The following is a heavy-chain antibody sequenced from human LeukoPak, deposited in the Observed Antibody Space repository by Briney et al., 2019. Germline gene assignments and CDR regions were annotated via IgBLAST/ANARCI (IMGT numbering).Heavy chain of an antibody. CDR1: GYTFTVYY. Sequence: ASVKVSCKASGYTFTVYYMHWVRQAPGQGLEWMGWINPNSGGTNYAQKFQGRVTMTRDTSISTAYVELSRLRSDDTAVYYCASELAAWYYYDSSGYQTDYWGQGTLVTVSS. CDR3: ASELAAWYYYDSSGYQTDY. V-gene: IGHV1-2*02. CDR2: INPNSGGT. J-gene: IGHJ4*02. D-gene: IGHD3-22*01.